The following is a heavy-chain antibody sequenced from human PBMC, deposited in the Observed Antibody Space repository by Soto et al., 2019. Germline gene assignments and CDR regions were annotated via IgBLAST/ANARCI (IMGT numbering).Heavy chain of an antibody. D-gene: IGHD2-2*01. J-gene: IGHJ5*02. Sequence: GGSLRLSCAASGFTFSDYYMSWIRQAPGKGLEWVSYISSSGSIIYYADSVKGRFTISRDNAKNSLYLQMNSLRAEDTAVYYCARSRNPSTTREYCSSTSCHSLVDPWGQGTLVTVSS. V-gene: IGHV3-11*01. CDR1: GFTFSDYY. CDR3: ARSRNPSTTREYCSSTSCHSLVDP. CDR2: ISSSGSII.